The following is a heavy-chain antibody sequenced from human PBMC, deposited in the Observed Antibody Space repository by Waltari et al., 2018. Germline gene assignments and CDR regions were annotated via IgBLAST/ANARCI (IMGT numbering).Heavy chain of an antibody. V-gene: IGHV3-74*01. CDR2: INTDGSSA. J-gene: IGHJ4*02. CDR3: VRENIAAAGLES. D-gene: IGHD6-13*01. CDR1: GFTFSSYS. Sequence: EVQLVESGGGLVKPGGSLRLSCAASGFTFSSYSMNWVRQVPGKGLGWVSRINTDGSSANYADSVKGRFTISRDNGKNTLYLQMNSLRAEDTAVYYCVRENIAAAGLESWGQGTLVTVSS.